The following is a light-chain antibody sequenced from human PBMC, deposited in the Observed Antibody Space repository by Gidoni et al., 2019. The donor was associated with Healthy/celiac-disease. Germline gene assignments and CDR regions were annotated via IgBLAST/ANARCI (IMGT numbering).Light chain of an antibody. V-gene: IGKV1-5*01. Sequence: EIQMTQSSSTLSASVGDRVTITCRASQSISSWLAWYQQKPGKAPKLLIYDASSLESGVPSRFSGSGSGTEFTLTISSLQPDDFATYYCQQYNSYSPLTFGQGTRLEIK. CDR2: DAS. CDR1: QSISSW. J-gene: IGKJ5*01. CDR3: QQYNSYSPLT.